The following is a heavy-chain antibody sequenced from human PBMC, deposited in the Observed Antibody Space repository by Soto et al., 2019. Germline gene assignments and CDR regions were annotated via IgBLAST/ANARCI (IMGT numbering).Heavy chain of an antibody. V-gene: IGHV1-2*04. CDR2: INPNSGGT. CDR3: ATQRSEWELSFDY. J-gene: IGHJ4*02. D-gene: IGHD1-26*01. Sequence: QVQLVQSGAEVKKPGASVKVSCKASGYTFTDYYVHWVRQAPGQGLEWMGWINPNSGGTNYAQRFQGWVTMTRDTSISTADMELSRLTSDDTAVYYCATQRSEWELSFDYWGQGTLVTVSS. CDR1: GYTFTDYY.